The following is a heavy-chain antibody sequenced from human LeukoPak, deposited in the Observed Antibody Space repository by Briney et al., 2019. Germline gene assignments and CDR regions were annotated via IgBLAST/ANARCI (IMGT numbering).Heavy chain of an antibody. Sequence: ASVKVSCKASGYTFTNDINWVRQATGQGLEWMGWMNAKSGNTGYSQKFQGRVTMTRNTAMSTAYMELSRLRSDDTAVYYCAGGYEKTAWFDPWGQGTLVTVSS. D-gene: IGHD5-12*01. CDR1: GYTFTND. V-gene: IGHV1-8*01. CDR3: AGGYEKTAWFDP. J-gene: IGHJ5*02. CDR2: MNAKSGNT.